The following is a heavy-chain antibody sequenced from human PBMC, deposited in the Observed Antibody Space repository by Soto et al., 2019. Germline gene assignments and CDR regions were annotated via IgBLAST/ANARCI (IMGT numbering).Heavy chain of an antibody. Sequence: GGSLRLSCTASGFTFSSLWMSWVRQTPGKGLEWVANIKQDGSEKYYVDSVKGRFTISRDNAKNSLYLQMNSLRAEDTAVYYCTTAFEWGQGTLVTVSS. CDR3: TTAFE. CDR1: GFTFSSLW. CDR2: IKQDGSEK. J-gene: IGHJ4*02. V-gene: IGHV3-7*01. D-gene: IGHD5-18*01.